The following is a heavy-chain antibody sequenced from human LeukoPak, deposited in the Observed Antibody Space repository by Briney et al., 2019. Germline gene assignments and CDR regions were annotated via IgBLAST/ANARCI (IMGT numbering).Heavy chain of an antibody. J-gene: IGHJ4*02. D-gene: IGHD3-3*01. CDR2: IKQDGSEK. CDR1: GFTFSSYW. Sequence: GGSLRLSCAASGFTFSSYWMSWVRQAPGEGLEWVANIKQDGSEKYYVDSVKGRFTISRDNAKNSLYLQMNSLRAEDTAVYYCARGVLESYFDYWGQGTLVTVSS. CDR3: ARGVLESYFDY. V-gene: IGHV3-7*01.